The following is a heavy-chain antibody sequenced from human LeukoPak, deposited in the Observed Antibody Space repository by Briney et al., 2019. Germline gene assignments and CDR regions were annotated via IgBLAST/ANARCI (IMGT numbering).Heavy chain of an antibody. D-gene: IGHD3-22*01. CDR3: AKDGVYDSSGYYYASTLEYYFDY. CDR2: ISGSGGST. CDR1: GFTFSSYA. V-gene: IGHV3-23*01. Sequence: PAGGSLRLSCAASGFTFSSYAMSWVRQAPGKGLEWVSAISGSGGSTYYADSVKGRFTISRDNSKNTLYPQMNSLRAEDTAVYYCAKDGVYDSSGYYYASTLEYYFDYWGQGTLVTVSS. J-gene: IGHJ4*02.